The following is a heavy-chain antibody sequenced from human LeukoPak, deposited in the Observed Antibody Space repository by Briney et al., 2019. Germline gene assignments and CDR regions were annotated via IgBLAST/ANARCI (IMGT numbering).Heavy chain of an antibody. CDR1: GFTFNTYG. D-gene: IGHD3-10*01. CDR2: ISGSGGAT. J-gene: IGHJ4*02. Sequence: GGTLRLSCAASGFTFNTYGMSWVRQAPGKGLEWVSGISGSGGATYYADSVKGRFTISRDDPHNTLYLQMNSLRAEDTAVYFCARGGVDYYGSGTYYLMYYFDYWSQGALVTVSS. V-gene: IGHV3-23*01. CDR3: ARGGVDYYGSGTYYLMYYFDY.